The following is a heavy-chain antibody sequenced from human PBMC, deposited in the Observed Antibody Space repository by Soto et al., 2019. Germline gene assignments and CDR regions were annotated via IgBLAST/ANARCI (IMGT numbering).Heavy chain of an antibody. CDR3: ARAETLYDFWSGPQSRHYYYYMDV. Sequence: SETLSLTCTVSGGSISSYYWSWIRQPPGKGLEWIGYIYYSGSTNYNPSLKSRVTISVDTSKNQFSLKLSSVTAADTAVYYCARAETLYDFWSGPQSRHYYYYMDVWGKGTTVTVSS. CDR2: IYYSGST. CDR1: GGSISSYY. D-gene: IGHD3-3*01. V-gene: IGHV4-59*01. J-gene: IGHJ6*03.